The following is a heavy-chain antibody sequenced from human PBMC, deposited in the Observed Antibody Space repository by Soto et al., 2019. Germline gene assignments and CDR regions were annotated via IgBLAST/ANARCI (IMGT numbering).Heavy chain of an antibody. CDR3: ASPTKPLYYCYGMDV. V-gene: IGHV1-69*12. CDR1: GGTFSSYA. CDR2: IIPIFGTA. D-gene: IGHD1-1*01. Sequence: QVQLVQSGAEVKKPGSSVKVSCKASGGTFSSYAISWVRQAPGQGLEWMGGIIPIFGTANYEEKFQGRVKITADESTSTAYMELSSLRSEDTAVYYCASPTKPLYYCYGMDVWGQGTTVTVSS. J-gene: IGHJ6*02.